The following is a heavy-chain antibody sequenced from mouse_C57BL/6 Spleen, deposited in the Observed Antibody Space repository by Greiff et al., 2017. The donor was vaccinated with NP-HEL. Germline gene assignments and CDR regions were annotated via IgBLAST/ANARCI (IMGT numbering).Heavy chain of an antibody. CDR2: ISSGSSTI. Sequence: EVKVVESGGGLVKPGGSLKLSCAASGFTFSDYGMHWVRQAPEKGLEWVAYISSGSSTIYYADTVKGRFTISRDNAKNTLFLQMTSLRSEDTAMYYCARDYSNYYAFAYWGQGTLVTVSA. D-gene: IGHD2-5*01. V-gene: IGHV5-17*01. CDR3: ARDYSNYYAFAY. CDR1: GFTFSDYG. J-gene: IGHJ3*01.